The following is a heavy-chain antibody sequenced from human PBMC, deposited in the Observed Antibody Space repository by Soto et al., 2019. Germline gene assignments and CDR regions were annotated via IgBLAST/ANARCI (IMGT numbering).Heavy chain of an antibody. CDR2: INHSGIT. D-gene: IGHD6-13*01. CDR1: GGSFSGYY. V-gene: IGHV4-34*01. Sequence: QVQLQQWGAGRLKPSETLSLTCAVYGGSFSGYYWGWIRQPPGKGLEGIGEINHSGITNYNPSLKSRVTTSVDTSKNQFSLKLSSVTAADTAVYYCARGGRYSSRRYGMDVWGQGTTVTVSS. CDR3: ARGGRYSSRRYGMDV. J-gene: IGHJ6*02.